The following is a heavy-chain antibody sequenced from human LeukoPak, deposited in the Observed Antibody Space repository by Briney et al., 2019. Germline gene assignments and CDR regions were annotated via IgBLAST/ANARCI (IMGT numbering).Heavy chain of an antibody. CDR1: GFTFSRYS. V-gene: IGHV3-21*01. CDR3: ARHVVAVGFDY. J-gene: IGHJ4*02. CDR2: ISTSSIYI. Sequence: GGSLRLSCAASGFTFSRYSMNWVRQAPGKGLEWVSSISTSSIYIYYADSVKGRFTISRDNAKNSLYLQMNSLRAEDTAVYYCARHVVAVGFDYWGQGTLVTVSS. D-gene: IGHD3-22*01.